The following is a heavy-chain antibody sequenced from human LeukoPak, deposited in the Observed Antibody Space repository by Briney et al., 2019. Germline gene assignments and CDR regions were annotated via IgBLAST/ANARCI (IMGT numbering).Heavy chain of an antibody. CDR2: ISSSSSYI. D-gene: IGHD3-3*02. CDR1: GITFNSYT. Sequence: GGSLRLSCAASGITFNSYTMNWVRQAPGKGLEWVSSISSSSSYIYYAASVKGRFTISRDNAKNSLYLQMNRLKAEDTAVYYCARDLHPRLAGFFDYWGQGTLVTVSS. CDR3: ARDLHPRLAGFFDY. V-gene: IGHV3-21*04. J-gene: IGHJ4*02.